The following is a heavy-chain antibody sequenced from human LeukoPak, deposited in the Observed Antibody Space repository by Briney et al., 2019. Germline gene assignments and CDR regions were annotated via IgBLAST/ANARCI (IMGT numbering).Heavy chain of an antibody. CDR1: GGTFSSYA. CDR2: IIPIFGTA. Sequence: GSSVKVSCKASGGTFSSYAISWVRQAPGQGLEWMGGIIPIFGTANYAQKFQGRVTITADESTSTAYMELSSLRSEDTAVYYCARDARTAGYCSSTSCYLRGYYFDYWGQGTLVTVSS. CDR3: ARDARTAGYCSSTSCYLRGYYFDY. D-gene: IGHD2-2*01. V-gene: IGHV1-69*01. J-gene: IGHJ4*02.